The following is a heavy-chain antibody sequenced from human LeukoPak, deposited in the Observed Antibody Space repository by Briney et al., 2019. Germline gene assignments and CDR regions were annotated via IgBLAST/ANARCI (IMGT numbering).Heavy chain of an antibody. D-gene: IGHD2-2*01. CDR1: GFTFSSHW. CDR2: INGDGSST. J-gene: IGHJ4*02. V-gene: IGHV3-74*01. CDR3: ARRPDCSSTSCPIDY. Sequence: PGGSLRLSCAASGFTFSSHWMHWVRQAPGKGLVWVSRINGDGSSTIYADSVKGRFTISRDNAKNTLYLQMNSLGAEDTAVYYCARRPDCSSTSCPIDYWGQGTLVTVSS.